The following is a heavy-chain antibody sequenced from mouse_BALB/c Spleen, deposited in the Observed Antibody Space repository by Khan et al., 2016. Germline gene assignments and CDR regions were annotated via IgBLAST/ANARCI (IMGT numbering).Heavy chain of an antibody. CDR1: GFNIRDTY. V-gene: IGHV14-3*02. D-gene: IGHD2-3*01. Sequence: MQLEESGAELVKPGASVKLSCTASGFNIRDTYVHWVKQRPEQGLEWIGRIDPAHGTSKYDPKFQGKATITADTSSNTAYLQIRSLTSEDTAAYYCATDGYYNQWGQGTTLTVSS. J-gene: IGHJ2*01. CDR3: ATDGYYNQ. CDR2: IDPAHGTS.